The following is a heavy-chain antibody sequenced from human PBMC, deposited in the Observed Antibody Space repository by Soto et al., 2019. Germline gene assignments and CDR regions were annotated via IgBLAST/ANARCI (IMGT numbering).Heavy chain of an antibody. V-gene: IGHV3-53*01. Sequence: EVQLVESGGGLIQPGVSLRLSCAASGFTFNSNDMNWVRQAPGKGLEWVSLIYSGGSTYYADSVKGRFTISRDNSKNTLYLQMSSLRAEDTAVYYCATRPLLPGAPWGQGTMVTVSS. D-gene: IGHD3-22*01. CDR1: GFTFNSND. J-gene: IGHJ3*01. CDR3: ATRPLLPGAP. CDR2: IYSGGST.